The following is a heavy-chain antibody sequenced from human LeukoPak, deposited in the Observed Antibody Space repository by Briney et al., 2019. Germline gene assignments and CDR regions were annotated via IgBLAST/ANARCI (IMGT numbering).Heavy chain of an antibody. J-gene: IGHJ5*01. CDR1: GGSISNYY. Sequence: SETLSLTCTVSGGSISNYYWSWIRQPAGKGLERIGRIYTSGSTNYNPSLKSRVTISVDTSKNQFSLKLSSVTAADTAVYYCARASLGYCSGGSCYFPPHFDPWGQGTLVTVSS. CDR3: ARASLGYCSGGSCYFPPHFDP. D-gene: IGHD2-15*01. V-gene: IGHV4-4*07. CDR2: IYTSGST.